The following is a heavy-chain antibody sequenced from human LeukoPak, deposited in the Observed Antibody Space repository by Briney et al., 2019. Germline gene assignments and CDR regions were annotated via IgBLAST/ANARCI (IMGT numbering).Heavy chain of an antibody. CDR1: GFIFGDYA. CDR3: TNSDDYGDY. J-gene: IGHJ4*02. V-gene: IGHV3-30*04. Sequence: PGGSLRLSCAASGFIFGDYAMHWVRKAPGKGLEWVAAIAFDDTDRYYIDSVKGRFTISRDDSKNTLHLHMTSLRAEDTAVYYCTNSDDYGDYWGQGTLVTVSS. CDR2: IAFDDTDR.